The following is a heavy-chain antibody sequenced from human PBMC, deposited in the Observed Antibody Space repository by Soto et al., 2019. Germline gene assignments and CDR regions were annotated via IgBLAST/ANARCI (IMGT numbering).Heavy chain of an antibody. CDR2: IIPIFGTA. CDR1: GGTFSSYA. CDR3: ARDGDYYDSSGYYSHYFDY. D-gene: IGHD3-22*01. V-gene: IGHV1-69*13. Sequence: SVKVSCKASGGTFSSYAISWVRQAPGQGLEWMGGIIPIFGTANYAQKFQGRVTITADESTSTAYMELSSLRSEDTAVYYCARDGDYYDSSGYYSHYFDYWGQGTLVTVSS. J-gene: IGHJ4*02.